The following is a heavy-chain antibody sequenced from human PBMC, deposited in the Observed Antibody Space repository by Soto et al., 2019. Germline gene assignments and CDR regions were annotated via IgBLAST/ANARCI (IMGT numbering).Heavy chain of an antibody. Sequence: QVLLVQSGAEVRKPGASVKVSCKASGFVFTHYGVHWVRLAPGQRLEWMGWINAGSGNTKYSERFQGGVSITRDTSASTVHMELCSLTSEDTAVYYCARKIFCNTWCDNAMDVWGQGTTVTVSS. CDR3: ARKIFCNTWCDNAMDV. CDR2: INAGSGNT. CDR1: GFVFTHYG. V-gene: IGHV1-3*01. J-gene: IGHJ6*02. D-gene: IGHD2-8*01.